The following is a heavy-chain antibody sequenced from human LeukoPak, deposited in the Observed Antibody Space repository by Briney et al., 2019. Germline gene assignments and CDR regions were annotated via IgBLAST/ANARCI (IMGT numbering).Heavy chain of an antibody. CDR3: ARDPYSGTYFDF. V-gene: IGHV3-23*01. Sequence: GGSLRLSCAASGISFSNYGMNWVRQAPGKGLEWVSAISESGGSTYYADSVQGRFTISRDNSMHTLYLQMNSLRVEDTAVYYCARDPYSGTYFDFWGQGTLVTVSS. J-gene: IGHJ4*02. D-gene: IGHD1-26*01. CDR2: ISESGGST. CDR1: GISFSNYG.